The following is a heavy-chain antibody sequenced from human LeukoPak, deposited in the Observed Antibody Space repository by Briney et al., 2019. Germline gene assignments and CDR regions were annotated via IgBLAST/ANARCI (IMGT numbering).Heavy chain of an antibody. D-gene: IGHD3-16*01. CDR2: ISAYNGNT. Sequence: GASVKVSCKASGYTFTSYGISWVRQAPGQGLEWMGWISAYNGNTNYAQKLQGRVTMTTDTSTSTAYMELRSLRSDDTAVYYCSRAVARLEKSYYYYMDVWGKGTTVTVSS. CDR1: GYTFTSYG. J-gene: IGHJ6*03. CDR3: SRAVARLEKSYYYYMDV. V-gene: IGHV1-18*01.